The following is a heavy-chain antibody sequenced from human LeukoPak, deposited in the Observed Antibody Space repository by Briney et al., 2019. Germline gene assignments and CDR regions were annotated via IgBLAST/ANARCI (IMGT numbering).Heavy chain of an antibody. V-gene: IGHV3-23*03. Sequence: GGSLRLSCAASGFTFSTYAMSWVRQAPGKGLEWVSILYSGGNIYYADSVKGRFTISRDNSKNTLYLQMDSLRVEDSAVYYCARDRAPPTSWCFDVWGRGTLVTVSS. CDR2: LYSGGNI. CDR1: GFTFSTYA. CDR3: ARDRAPPTSWCFDV. J-gene: IGHJ2*01. D-gene: IGHD3-10*01.